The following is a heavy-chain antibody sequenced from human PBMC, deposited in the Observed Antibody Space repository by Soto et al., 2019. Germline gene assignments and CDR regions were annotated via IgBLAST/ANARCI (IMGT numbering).Heavy chain of an antibody. D-gene: IGHD3-10*01. J-gene: IGHJ4*02. CDR1: GFTFSSYA. CDR3: ASDGSLDY. V-gene: IGHV3-30-3*01. Sequence: QVQLVESGGGVVQPGRSLRLSCAASGFTFSSYAMHWVRQAPGKGLEWVAVISYDGSNKYYADSVKGRFTISRDNSKNTLYLQMNSLRAEDTAVYYCASDGSLDYWGQGTLVTVSS. CDR2: ISYDGSNK.